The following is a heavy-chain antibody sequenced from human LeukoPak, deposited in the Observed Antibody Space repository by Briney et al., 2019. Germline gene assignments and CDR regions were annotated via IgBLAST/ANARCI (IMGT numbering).Heavy chain of an antibody. CDR3: ARTFLHYTGGYYDRRLDH. CDR2: IHPGTT. D-gene: IGHD3-9*01. Sequence: SGTLSLTCSVSGVSISSDNWWPWVRQAPGKGLEWIGEIHPGTTNHNPSLRSRVTISMDKSKNQFSLNLRSVTAADTAVYYCARTFLHYTGGYYDRRLDHGGQGTLVTVSS. CDR1: GVSISSDNW. J-gene: IGHJ4*02. V-gene: IGHV4-4*02.